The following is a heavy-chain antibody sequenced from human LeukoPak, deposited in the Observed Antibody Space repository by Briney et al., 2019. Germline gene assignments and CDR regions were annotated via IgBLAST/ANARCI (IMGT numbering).Heavy chain of an antibody. CDR2: ISYDGSNK. J-gene: IGHJ4*02. D-gene: IGHD6-13*01. V-gene: IGHV3-30-3*01. Sequence: GRSLRLSCAASGFTFSSYAMHWVRQAPGKGLEWVAVISYDGSNKYYADSVKGRFTISRDNSKNTLYLQMNSLRAEDTAVYYCARDLRQLVRYWGQGTLVTVSS. CDR3: ARDLRQLVRY. CDR1: GFTFSSYA.